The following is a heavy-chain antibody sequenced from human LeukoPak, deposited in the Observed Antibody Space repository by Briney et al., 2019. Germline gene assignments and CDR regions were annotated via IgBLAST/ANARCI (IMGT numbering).Heavy chain of an antibody. V-gene: IGHV3-48*03. D-gene: IGHD3-3*01. CDR3: ARTGYDFWGGPPDY. CDR2: ISSSGSTI. CDR1: GFTFSSYE. Sequence: PGGSLRLSCAASGFTFSSYEMNWVRQAPGKGLEWVSYISSSGSTIYYADSVKGRFTISRDNAKNSLYLQMNSLRAEDTAVYYCARTGYDFWGGPPDYWGQGTLVTVSS. J-gene: IGHJ4*02.